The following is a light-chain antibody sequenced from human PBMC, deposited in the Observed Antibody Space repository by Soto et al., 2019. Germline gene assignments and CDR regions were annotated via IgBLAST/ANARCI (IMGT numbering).Light chain of an antibody. Sequence: DIQMTQSPSTLSASVGDRVTITCRASQSISNRLAWYQQKPGQAPKVLIYDASSLESGVPSRFSGSGSGTTFILTISSRQNDDFASDCCPHYAGMWTFGRGTQVDIX. CDR2: DAS. J-gene: IGKJ1*01. CDR1: QSISNR. V-gene: IGKV1-5*01. CDR3: PHYAGMWT.